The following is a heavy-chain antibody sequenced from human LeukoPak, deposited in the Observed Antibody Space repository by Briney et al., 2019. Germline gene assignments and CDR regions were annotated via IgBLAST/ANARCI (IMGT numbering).Heavy chain of an antibody. CDR1: GGTFSSYG. J-gene: IGHJ6*02. CDR2: ISYDGSNK. D-gene: IGHD3-10*01. V-gene: IGHV3-30*18. CDR3: AKVISGSGSYPYYYGMDV. Sequence: SCKASGGTFSSYGMHWVRQAPGKGLEWVAVISYDGSNKYYADSMKGRFTISRDNSKNTLYLQMNSLRAEDTAVYYCAKVISGSGSYPYYYGMDVWGQGTTVTVSS.